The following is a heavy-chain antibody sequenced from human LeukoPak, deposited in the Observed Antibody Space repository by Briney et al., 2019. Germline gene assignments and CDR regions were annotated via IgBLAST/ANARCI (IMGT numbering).Heavy chain of an antibody. CDR2: ISSNGGST. Sequence: GGSLRLSCAASGSTFSSYAMHWVRQAPGKGLEYVSAISSNGGSTYYANSVKGRFTISRDNSKNTLYLQMGSLRAEDMAVYYCASGKTYPDYWGQGTLVTVSS. D-gene: IGHD3-16*01. V-gene: IGHV3-64*01. CDR1: GSTFSSYA. CDR3: ASGKTYPDY. J-gene: IGHJ4*02.